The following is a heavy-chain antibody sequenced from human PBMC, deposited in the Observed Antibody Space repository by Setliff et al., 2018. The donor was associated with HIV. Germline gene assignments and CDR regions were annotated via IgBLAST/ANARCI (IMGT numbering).Heavy chain of an antibody. Sequence: SETLSLTCTVSGVSISNYYWSWIRQPPGKGLEWIGTICYSATTNYNPSLKNRVAISVDTSKNQFSPKLTSVTPADTAVYYCARRSGAAVFYYFDYWGQGTLVTVSS. CDR1: GVSISNYY. CDR2: ICYSATT. CDR3: ARRSGAAVFYYFDY. D-gene: IGHD6-13*01. J-gene: IGHJ4*02. V-gene: IGHV4-59*01.